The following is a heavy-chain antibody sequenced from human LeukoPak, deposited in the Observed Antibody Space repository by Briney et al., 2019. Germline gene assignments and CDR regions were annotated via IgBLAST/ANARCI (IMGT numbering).Heavy chain of an antibody. Sequence: ASVKVSYKASGYTFTSYYMHWVRQAPGQGLEWMGIINPSGGSTSYAQKFQGRVTMTRDTSTSTVYMELSSLRSEDTAVYYCAREGLYDSSGYSVDYWGQGTLVTVSS. CDR3: AREGLYDSSGYSVDY. V-gene: IGHV1-46*01. CDR2: INPSGGST. J-gene: IGHJ4*02. CDR1: GYTFTSYY. D-gene: IGHD3-22*01.